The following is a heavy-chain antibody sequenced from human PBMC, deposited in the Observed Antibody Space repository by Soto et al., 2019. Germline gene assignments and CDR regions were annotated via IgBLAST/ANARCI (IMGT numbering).Heavy chain of an antibody. CDR2: IYTSGST. V-gene: IGHV4-4*07. J-gene: IGHJ6*02. CDR1: GGSISSYY. Sequence: SETLSLTCTVSGGSISSYYWSWIRQPAGKGLEWIGRIYTSGSTNYNPSPKSRVTMSVDTSKNQFSLKLSSVTAADTAVYYCAREYGYVDWLRIDRDSYGMDVWGQGTTVTVSS. CDR3: AREYGYVDWLRIDRDSYGMDV. D-gene: IGHD3-9*01.